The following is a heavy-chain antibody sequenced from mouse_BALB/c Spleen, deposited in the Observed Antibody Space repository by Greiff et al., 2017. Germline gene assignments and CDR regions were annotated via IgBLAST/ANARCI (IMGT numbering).Heavy chain of an antibody. CDR2: ISSGSSTI. CDR3: ARSDGYDLYYFDY. V-gene: IGHV5-17*02. CDR1: GFTFSSFG. D-gene: IGHD2-2*01. J-gene: IGHJ2*01. Sequence: VESGGGLVQPGGSRKLSCAASGFTFSSFGMHWVRQAPEKGLEWVAYISSGSSTIYYADTVKGRFTISRDNPKNTLFLQMTSLRSEDTAMYYCARSDGYDLYYFDYWGQGTTLTVSS.